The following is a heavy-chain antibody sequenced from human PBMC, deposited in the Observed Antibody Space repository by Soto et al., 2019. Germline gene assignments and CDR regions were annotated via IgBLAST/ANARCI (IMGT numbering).Heavy chain of an antibody. CDR1: GGSFSGYY. CDR3: ARSEYYYDSSGFY. D-gene: IGHD3-22*01. V-gene: IGHV4-34*01. CDR2: INHSGST. J-gene: IGHJ4*02. Sequence: QVQLQQWGAGLLKPSETLSLTCAVYGGSFSGYYWSWIRQPPGKGLEWIGKINHSGSTNYNPSLKRRVTISVDTSKNQFSLKLSSVTAADTAVYYCARSEYYYDSSGFYWGQGTLVTVSS.